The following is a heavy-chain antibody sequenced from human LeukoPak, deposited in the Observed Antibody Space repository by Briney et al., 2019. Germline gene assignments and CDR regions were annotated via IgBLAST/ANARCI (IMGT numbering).Heavy chain of an antibody. CDR2: FYVGVGP. J-gene: IGHJ6*03. CDR3: ARMRPYDSTGYSPGHYMDV. Sequence: SETLSLTCSVSGGSMYSNYWSWIRQPAGKGLEWIGRFYVGVGPNYNPSFKSRVTMSVDTSKNQLVLKLSAVTAADTAVYYCARMRPYDSTGYSPGHYMDVWGKGTTATVYS. D-gene: IGHD3-22*01. V-gene: IGHV4-4*07. CDR1: GGSMYSNY.